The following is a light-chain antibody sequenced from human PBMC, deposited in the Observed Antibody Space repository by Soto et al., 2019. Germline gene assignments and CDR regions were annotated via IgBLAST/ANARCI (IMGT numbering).Light chain of an antibody. Sequence: QSVLTQPASMSGSPGQSITISCTGTTSDVGRYNYASWYQQHPGKAPKLIIYDVSNRPSGVSNRFSGSKSGNTASLTISGLQAEDEADYYCNSYTSSSTYVFGTGTKVTVL. V-gene: IGLV2-14*01. CDR1: TSDVGRYNY. CDR2: DVS. CDR3: NSYTSSSTYV. J-gene: IGLJ1*01.